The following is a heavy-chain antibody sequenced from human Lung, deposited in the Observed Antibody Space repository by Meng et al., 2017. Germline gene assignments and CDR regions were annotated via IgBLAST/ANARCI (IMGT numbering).Heavy chain of an antibody. CDR2: IIDSGST. Sequence: QVQLQQWGAGLLKPSETLSLTGAVYGGSFSGYYWSWIRQPPGKGLEWIGEIIDSGSTNYNPSLKSRVTISVDTSKNQFSLRVTSVTAADRAVYYCVRRTYSSGRYFDYWGQGTLVTVSS. CDR1: GGSFSGYY. V-gene: IGHV4-34*02. D-gene: IGHD6-19*01. CDR3: VRRTYSSGRYFDY. J-gene: IGHJ4*02.